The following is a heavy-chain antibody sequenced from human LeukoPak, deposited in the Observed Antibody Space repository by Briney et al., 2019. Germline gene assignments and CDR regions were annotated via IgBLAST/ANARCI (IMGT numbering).Heavy chain of an antibody. Sequence: ASVRVSCKTSGHSFTDYYIHWVRQAPGQWLEWMGWINTKSGRTSSARKFQGRVTMTRDPSITKVYIDMAWLTSDDTAIYFCARADFIDAGPYLIGPWGQGTLVTVSS. CDR3: ARADFIDAGPYLIGP. CDR2: INTKSGRT. V-gene: IGHV1-2*02. J-gene: IGHJ5*02. CDR1: GHSFTDYY. D-gene: IGHD3-3*01.